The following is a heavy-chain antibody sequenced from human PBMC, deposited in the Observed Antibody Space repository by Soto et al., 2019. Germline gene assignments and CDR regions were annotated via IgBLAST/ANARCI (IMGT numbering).Heavy chain of an antibody. CDR2: INSSSSYT. J-gene: IGHJ2*01. CDR3: ARIIAAAGGRRYFDL. Sequence: GGSLRLSCAASGFTFSDYYMSWIRQAPGKGLEWISYINSSSSYTDYADSVKGRFTISRDNAKNSLYLQMNSLRAEDTAVYYCARIIAAAGGRRYFDLWGRGSLVTVSS. V-gene: IGHV3-11*03. CDR1: GFTFSDYY. D-gene: IGHD6-13*01.